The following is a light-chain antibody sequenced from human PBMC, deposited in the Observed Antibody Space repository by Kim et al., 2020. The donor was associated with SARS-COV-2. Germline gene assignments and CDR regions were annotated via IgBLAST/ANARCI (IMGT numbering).Light chain of an antibody. V-gene: IGKV3D-15*01. CDR3: QQYNDWPLT. CDR2: AAS. J-gene: IGKJ4*01. Sequence: EIVMTQSPATLSVSPGGRVTLSCRASQNIGRNLAWYQQQPGLTPRLVISAASTRATGIPARFSGSGSGTDFTLTISSLQSEDFALYFCQQYNDWPLTFGGGTKLEI. CDR1: QNIGRN.